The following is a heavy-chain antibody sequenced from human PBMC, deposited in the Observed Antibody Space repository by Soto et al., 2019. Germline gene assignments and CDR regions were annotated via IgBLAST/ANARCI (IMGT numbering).Heavy chain of an antibody. CDR1: GFTFSSYA. D-gene: IGHD3-22*01. CDR3: AKGGVSDYYDSTRGY. V-gene: IGHV3-30-3*01. CDR2: ISYDGSNK. J-gene: IGHJ4*02. Sequence: GGSLRLSCAASGFTFSSYAMHWVRQAPGKGLEWVAVISYDGSNKYYADSVKGRFTISRDNSKNTLYLQMNSLRAEDKVLYYCAKGGVSDYYDSTRGYWGQGTLVTSPQ.